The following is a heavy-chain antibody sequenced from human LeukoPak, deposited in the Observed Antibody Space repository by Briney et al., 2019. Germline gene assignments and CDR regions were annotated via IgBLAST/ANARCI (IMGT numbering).Heavy chain of an antibody. CDR2: INTNTGNP. Sequence: ASVKVSCKASGYTFTSYAMNWVRQAPGPGLEWMGWINTNTGNPTYAQGFTGRFVFSLDTSVSTAYLQISSLKAEDTAVYYCAGVLGWQQLVPSDAFDIWGQGTMVTVSS. CDR1: GYTFTSYA. D-gene: IGHD6-13*01. V-gene: IGHV7-4-1*02. CDR3: AGVLGWQQLVPSDAFDI. J-gene: IGHJ3*02.